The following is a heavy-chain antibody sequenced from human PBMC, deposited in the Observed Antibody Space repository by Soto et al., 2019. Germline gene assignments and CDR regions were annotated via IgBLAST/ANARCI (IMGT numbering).Heavy chain of an antibody. Sequence: GASVKVSCKASGYTFTSYAMHWVRQAPGQRLEWMGWINAGNGNTKYSQKFQDRVTITRDTSASTAYMELSSLRSEDTAVYYCARSIVVVTALDYWGQGTLVTVSS. V-gene: IGHV1-3*01. CDR1: GYTFTSYA. CDR3: ARSIVVVTALDY. D-gene: IGHD2-21*02. CDR2: INAGNGNT. J-gene: IGHJ4*02.